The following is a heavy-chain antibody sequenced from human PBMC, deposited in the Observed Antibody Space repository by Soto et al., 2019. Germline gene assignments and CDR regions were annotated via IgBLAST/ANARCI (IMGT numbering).Heavy chain of an antibody. CDR3: AKGSEVARQELDY. D-gene: IGHD2-15*01. CDR2: ISSDGSDK. V-gene: IGHV3-30*18. Sequence: QVQLVESGGGVVQPGRSLRLSCAASGFTFSNFGMHWVRQAPGKGLELVAAISSDGSDKYYSESVKGRFTISRDNSKNTLFLQRNRLRVEDTAVYYCAKGSEVARQELDYWGQGTLVTVSS. CDR1: GFTFSNFG. J-gene: IGHJ4*02.